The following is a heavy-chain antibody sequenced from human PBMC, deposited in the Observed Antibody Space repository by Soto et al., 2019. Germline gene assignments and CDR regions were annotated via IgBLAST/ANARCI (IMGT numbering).Heavy chain of an antibody. D-gene: IGHD6-19*01. CDR1: GYTFTSYG. Sequence: ASVKVSCKASGYTFTSYGISWVRQAPGQGLEWMGWISAYNGNTNYAQKLQGRVTMTTDTSKSTAYMELRSLRADDTAVYYCARAGGRQWLDAFDIWGQGTMVTVSS. CDR2: ISAYNGNT. CDR3: ARAGGRQWLDAFDI. J-gene: IGHJ3*02. V-gene: IGHV1-18*01.